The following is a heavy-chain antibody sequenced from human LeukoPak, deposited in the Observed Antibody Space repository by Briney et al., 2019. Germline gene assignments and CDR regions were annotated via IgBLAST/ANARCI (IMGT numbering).Heavy chain of an antibody. D-gene: IGHD4-17*01. CDR2: ISSSSSYI. CDR1: GFTFSSYS. CDR3: AREGSHDYGDFFDY. J-gene: IGHJ4*02. Sequence: GGSLRLSCAASGFTFSSYSMNWVRQAPGKGLEWVSSISSSSSYIYYADSVKGRFTISRDNAKNSLYLQMNSLRAEDTAVYYSAREGSHDYGDFFDYWGQGTLVTVSS. V-gene: IGHV3-21*01.